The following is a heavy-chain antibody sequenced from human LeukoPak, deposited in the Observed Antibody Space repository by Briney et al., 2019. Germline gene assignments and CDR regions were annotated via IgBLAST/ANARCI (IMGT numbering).Heavy chain of an antibody. Sequence: SVNVSCKSCGGIHSRYAMRGVRQAGGRGREGMGGIIPILGIANYAQKLRGRLTNTAHKSTSTAYMQLSSLRSEDTAVYYCARDWSPRAGYCCSTSCYNYFDYWGQGTLVTVSS. J-gene: IGHJ4*02. CDR3: ARDWSPRAGYCCSTSCYNYFDY. D-gene: IGHD2-2*02. V-gene: IGHV1-69*17. CDR2: IIPILGIA. CDR1: GGIHSRYA.